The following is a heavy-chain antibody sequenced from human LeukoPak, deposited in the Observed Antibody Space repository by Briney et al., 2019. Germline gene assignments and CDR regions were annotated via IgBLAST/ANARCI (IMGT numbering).Heavy chain of an antibody. CDR1: GFTFSSNY. D-gene: IGHD1-7*01. CDR3: ARDRLELRFYYYMDV. Sequence: GGSLRLSCAASGFTFSSNYMSWVRQAPGKGLEWVSVIYSGGSTYYADSVKGRFTISRDNSKNTLYLRMNSLRAEDTAVYYCARDRLELRFYYYMDVWGKGTTVTVSS. V-gene: IGHV3-66*02. J-gene: IGHJ6*03. CDR2: IYSGGST.